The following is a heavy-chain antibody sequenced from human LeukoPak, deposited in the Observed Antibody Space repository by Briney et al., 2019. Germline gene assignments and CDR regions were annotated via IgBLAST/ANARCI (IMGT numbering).Heavy chain of an antibody. CDR2: IKHSGST. J-gene: IGHJ6*03. CDR3: ARGSYYGSGSYYTYMDV. Sequence: SETLSLTCAVYGGSFSGYYWSWIRQPPGKGLEWIGEIKHSGSTNYNPSLKSRVTISVDTSKNQFSLKLSSVTAADTAVYYCARGSYYGSGSYYTYMDVWGKGTTVTVSS. D-gene: IGHD3-10*01. V-gene: IGHV4-34*01. CDR1: GGSFSGYY.